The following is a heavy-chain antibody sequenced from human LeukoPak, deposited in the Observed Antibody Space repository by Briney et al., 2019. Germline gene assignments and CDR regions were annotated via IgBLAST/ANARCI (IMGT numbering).Heavy chain of an antibody. V-gene: IGHV4-38-2*02. CDR3: AGGITMVRGVIEGFDY. D-gene: IGHD3-10*01. CDR2: IYYSGST. J-gene: IGHJ4*02. Sequence: SETLSLTCSVSAYSISSGYYWSWIRQPPGKGLEWIGYIYYSGSTNYNPSLKSRVTISVDTSKNQFSLKLSSVTAADTAVYYCAGGITMVRGVIEGFDYWGQGTLVTVSS. CDR1: AYSISSGYY.